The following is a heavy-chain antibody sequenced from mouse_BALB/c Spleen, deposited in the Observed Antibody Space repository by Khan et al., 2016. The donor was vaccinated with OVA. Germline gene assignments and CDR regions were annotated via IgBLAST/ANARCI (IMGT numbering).Heavy chain of an antibody. CDR3: TRDRIDY. CDR2: INPTSGYT. CDR1: GYTFTTYW. V-gene: IGHV1-7*01. Sequence: QVQLKESGAELAKPGASVKMSCKASGYTFTTYWMHWVKQRPGQGLEWIGYINPTSGYTDYNEKLKDRATLSADRSSSTADMLLSSLTSEDSAGYYCTRDRIDYWGQGTTLTVSS. J-gene: IGHJ2*01.